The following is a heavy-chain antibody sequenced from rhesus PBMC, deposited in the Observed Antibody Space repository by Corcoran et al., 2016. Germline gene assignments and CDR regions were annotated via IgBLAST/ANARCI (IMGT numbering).Heavy chain of an antibody. CDR2: VDPEDGEA. CDR1: GYTFIEYY. Sequence: EVQLVQSGAEVKKPGASVKISCKASGYTFIEYYLNWVRQVPGQGLEWRGRVDPEDGEAIHAQKCQDRVTITADTSTDTAYMELNSLRSEDTALYYCATAAFDDWGQGVPVTVSS. J-gene: IGHJ4*01. V-gene: IGHV1-111*02. CDR3: ATAAFDD.